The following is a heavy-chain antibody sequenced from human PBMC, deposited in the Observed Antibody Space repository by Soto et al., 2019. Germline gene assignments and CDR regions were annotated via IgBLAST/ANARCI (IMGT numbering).Heavy chain of an antibody. CDR2: IYHSGST. J-gene: IGHJ4*02. CDR3: AREGSSGQGGFDY. D-gene: IGHD6-19*01. Sequence: QVQLQESGPGLVKPSGTLSLTCAVSGGSISSSNWWSWVRQPPGKGLEWIGEIYHSGSTNYNPSLQSRDTISVDKSKNQFSLKLSSVTVADTAVYYCAREGSSGQGGFDYWGQGTLVTVSS. V-gene: IGHV4-4*02. CDR1: GGSISSSNW.